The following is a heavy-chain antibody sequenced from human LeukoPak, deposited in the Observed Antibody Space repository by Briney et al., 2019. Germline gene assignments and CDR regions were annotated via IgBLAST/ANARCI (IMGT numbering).Heavy chain of an antibody. J-gene: IGHJ3*02. CDR1: GGSTTCHY. CDR3: AKLGHSDGWYLGAFDI. Sequence: SETLSFTSAVSGGSTTCHYWNWLPQTLGMRLEWIGYTSYSRTTIYNSYFKGRATISIDTSKNPLYLNMTPVTDTDTAVYYCAKLGHSDGWYLGAFDIWGQGTTVIVSS. CDR2: TSYSRTT. D-gene: IGHD6-19*01. V-gene: IGHV4-59*08.